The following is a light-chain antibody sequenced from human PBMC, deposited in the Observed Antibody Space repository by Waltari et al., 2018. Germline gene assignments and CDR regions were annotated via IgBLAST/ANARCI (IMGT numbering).Light chain of an antibody. Sequence: EIVLTQSPGTLSLSPGERATLSCRASQSVSNNFLNWYQQKPGKAPRLLIYGASSMATGIPGRFSGSGSGTDFTLTISRLGPEDFAVYYCQQYDSIVLTFGGGTKVEI. V-gene: IGKV3-20*01. CDR1: QSVSNNF. J-gene: IGKJ4*01. CDR2: GAS. CDR3: QQYDSIVLT.